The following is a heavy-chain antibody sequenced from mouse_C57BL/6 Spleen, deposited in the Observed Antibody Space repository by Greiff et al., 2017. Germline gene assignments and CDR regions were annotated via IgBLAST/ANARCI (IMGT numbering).Heavy chain of an antibody. D-gene: IGHD4-1*01. Sequence: QVQLQQPGAELVKPGASVKMSCTASGYTFTSYWITWVKQRPGQGLEWVGVIYPGSGSTNYNEKFKSKATLTVDTSSSTAYMQLSSLTSEDSAVYYCARGGGNWGFDYWGQGTTLTVSS. J-gene: IGHJ2*01. CDR3: ARGGGNWGFDY. CDR2: IYPGSGST. CDR1: GYTFTSYW. V-gene: IGHV1-55*01.